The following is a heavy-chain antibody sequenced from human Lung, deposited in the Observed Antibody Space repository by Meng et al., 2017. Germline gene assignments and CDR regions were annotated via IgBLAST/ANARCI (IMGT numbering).Heavy chain of an antibody. CDR2: IYQSGGT. J-gene: IGHJ5*02. D-gene: IGHD3-3*01. Sequence: VRVPVQRSRTLSPTVAVFGGAISSLNWLCGVRQTQRKGLEWIREIYQSGGTNYNPSLESRVTISLDKSQNHFSLKVKSVTAADTAVYYCVRGGQDQAYYDFWSGPFDPWGQGTLVTVSS. V-gene: IGHV4-4*02. CDR3: VRGGQDQAYYDFWSGPFDP. CDR1: GGAISSLNW.